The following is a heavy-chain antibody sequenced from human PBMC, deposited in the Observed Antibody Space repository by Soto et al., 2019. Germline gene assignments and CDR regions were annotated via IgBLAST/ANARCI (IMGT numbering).Heavy chain of an antibody. CDR2: IYHSGST. J-gene: IGHJ6*03. Sequence: WETLSLTCAVSSGSISSSNWWSWVRQPPGKGLEWIGEIYHSGSTNYNPSLKSRVTISVDKSKNQFSLKLSSVTAADTAVYYCARDSDFWDRYMDVWGKGTTVTVSS. V-gene: IGHV4-4*02. CDR3: ARDSDFWDRYMDV. CDR1: SGSISSSNW. D-gene: IGHD3-3*01.